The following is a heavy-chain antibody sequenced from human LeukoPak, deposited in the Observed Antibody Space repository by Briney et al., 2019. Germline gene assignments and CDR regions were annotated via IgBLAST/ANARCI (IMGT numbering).Heavy chain of an antibody. CDR3: ARGGRDSSGYRTHYYYYYMDV. D-gene: IGHD3-22*01. V-gene: IGHV4-4*07. CDR2: IYTSGST. CDR1: GGSISSYY. J-gene: IGHJ6*03. Sequence: SEALSLTCTVSGGSISSYYWSWIRQPAGKGLEWIGRIYTSGSTNYNPSLKSRVTMSVDTSKNQFSLKLSSVTAADTAVYYCARGGRDSSGYRTHYYYYYMDVWGKGTTVTISS.